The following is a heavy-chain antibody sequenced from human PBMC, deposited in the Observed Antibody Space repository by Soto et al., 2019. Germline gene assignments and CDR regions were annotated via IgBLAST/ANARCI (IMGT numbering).Heavy chain of an antibody. CDR2: ISGSGGST. CDR3: AKDWAGNYCYGMDV. V-gene: IGHV3-23*01. J-gene: IGHJ6*02. D-gene: IGHD6-19*01. Sequence: EVQLLESGGGLVQPGGSLRLSCAASGFTFSSYAMSWVRQAPGQGLEWVSAISGSGGSTYYADSVKGRFTISRDNSKNTLYLQMNSLRAEDTAVYYCAKDWAGNYCYGMDVWGQGTTVTVSS. CDR1: GFTFSSYA.